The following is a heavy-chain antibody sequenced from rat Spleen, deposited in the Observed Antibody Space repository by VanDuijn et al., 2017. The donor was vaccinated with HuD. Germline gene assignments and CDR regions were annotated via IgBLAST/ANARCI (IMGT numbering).Heavy chain of an antibody. V-gene: IGHV5-7*01. CDR1: GFTFSNYY. CDR3: ARHRGISYWYFDF. Sequence: EVQLVESGGGLVQPGRSLKLSCAASGFTFSNYYMAWVRQAPTKGLEWVATIKYDGSSTYHRDSVKGRFTISRDNAKSTLYLQMDSLRSEDTATYYCARHRGISYWYFDFWGQGVLVTVSS. CDR2: IKYDGSST. D-gene: IGHD1-3*01. J-gene: IGHJ2*01.